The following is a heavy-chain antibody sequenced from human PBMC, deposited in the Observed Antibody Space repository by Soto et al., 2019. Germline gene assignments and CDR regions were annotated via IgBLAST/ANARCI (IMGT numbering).Heavy chain of an antibody. CDR1: GFTFSSYW. D-gene: IGHD5-12*01. J-gene: IGHJ6*01. V-gene: IGHV3-7*03. Sequence: EVQLVESGGGLVQPGGSLRLSCAASGFTFSSYWMRWVRQAPGKGLEWVTNIKHDGSERYYVDSVKGRFTISRDNAKNSLYLQMNSLRAEDTAVYYCARGSLVVTTIRHYYGMDVW. CDR2: IKHDGSER. CDR3: ARGSLVVTTIRHYYGMDV.